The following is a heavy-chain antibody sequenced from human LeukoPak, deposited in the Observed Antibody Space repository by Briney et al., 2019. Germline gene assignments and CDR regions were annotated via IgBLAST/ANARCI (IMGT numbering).Heavy chain of an antibody. Sequence: ASVKVSCKASGGTFSSYAISWVRQAPGHGLEWMGGIIPIFGTANYAQKFQGRVTITADESTSTAYMELSSLRSEDTAVYYCARGSAIAAAGTYCYYYGMDVWGQGTTVTVSS. V-gene: IGHV1-69*13. J-gene: IGHJ6*02. CDR2: IIPIFGTA. CDR3: ARGSAIAAAGTYCYYYGMDV. CDR1: GGTFSSYA. D-gene: IGHD6-13*01.